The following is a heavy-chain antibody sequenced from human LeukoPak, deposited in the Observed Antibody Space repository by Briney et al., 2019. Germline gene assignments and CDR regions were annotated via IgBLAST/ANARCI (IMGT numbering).Heavy chain of an antibody. Sequence: GASVKVSCKVSGCTLTELSMHWVRQAPGKGLEWMGGFDPEDGETIYAQKFQGRVTMTEDTSTDTAYMELSSLRSEDTAVYYCATSILWFGELSTTTDYWGQGTLVTVSS. CDR2: FDPEDGET. D-gene: IGHD3-10*01. CDR3: ATSILWFGELSTTTDY. J-gene: IGHJ4*02. CDR1: GCTLTELS. V-gene: IGHV1-24*01.